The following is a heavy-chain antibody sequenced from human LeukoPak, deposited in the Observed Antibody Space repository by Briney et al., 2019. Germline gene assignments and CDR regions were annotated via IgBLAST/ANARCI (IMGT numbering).Heavy chain of an antibody. D-gene: IGHD3-22*01. V-gene: IGHV4-4*07. J-gene: IGHJ4*02. CDR1: GGPLSSYY. CDR2: IHTSGST. CDR3: ARGAWDSSGYYVYYFDY. Sequence: SGTPFPTCTVSGGPLSSYYWGWVRQPAGEGLEWIWRIHTSGSTNYNPSLKSRVTMSVDTSKNQFSLKLSSVTAADTAVYYCARGAWDSSGYYVYYFDYWGQGTLVTVSS.